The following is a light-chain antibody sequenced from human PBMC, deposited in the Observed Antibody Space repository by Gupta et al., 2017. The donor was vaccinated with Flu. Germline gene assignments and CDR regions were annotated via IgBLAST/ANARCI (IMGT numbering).Light chain of an antibody. CDR1: QSLLHSKGYNY. CDR2: WGS. CDR3: MQALQTPRT. J-gene: IGKJ1*01. V-gene: IGKV2-28*01. Sequence: SYCRSSQSLLHSKGYNYLDWYLQKPGQSPQLLIYWGSNRASGVPDRFSGSGSGTDFTLKISRVEAEDAGVYYCMQALQTPRTFGQGTKVEIK.